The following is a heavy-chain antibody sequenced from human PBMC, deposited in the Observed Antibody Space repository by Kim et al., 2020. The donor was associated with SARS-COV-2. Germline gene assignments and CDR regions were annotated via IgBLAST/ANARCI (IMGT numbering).Heavy chain of an antibody. Sequence: ASVKGRLPISRDDSKNTAYLQMNSLKTEDTAVYYCTSNYYGSGPDYGMDVWGQGTTVTVSS. CDR3: TSNYYGSGPDYGMDV. V-gene: IGHV3-73*01. J-gene: IGHJ6*02. D-gene: IGHD3-10*01.